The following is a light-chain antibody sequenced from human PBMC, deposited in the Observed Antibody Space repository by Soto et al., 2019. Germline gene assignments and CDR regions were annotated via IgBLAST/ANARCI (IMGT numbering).Light chain of an antibody. J-gene: IGLJ2*01. V-gene: IGLV4-69*01. Sequence: QPVLTQSPSASASLGATVKLTCTLSSGHSNYAIAWHQQQPEKGPRYLMKLNNDGSHSKGDGIPDSFSGSSSGAERYLTISSLQSEDESDYYCQTWDTGISVVFGGGTKLTVL. CDR1: SGHSNYA. CDR2: LNNDGSH. CDR3: QTWDTGISVV.